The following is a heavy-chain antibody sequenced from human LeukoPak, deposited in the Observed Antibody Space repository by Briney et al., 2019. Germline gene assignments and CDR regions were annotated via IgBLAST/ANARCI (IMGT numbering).Heavy chain of an antibody. Sequence: GGSLRLSCAASGFTFSSYWMSWVRQAPGKGLEGVANIKQDGSEKYYVDPVKGRFTISRDNAKNSLYLQMNSLRAEDTAVYYCARESLGDYVWGSYHHWGQGTLVTVSS. V-gene: IGHV3-7*01. CDR3: ARESLGDYVWGSYHH. CDR1: GFTFSSYW. D-gene: IGHD3-16*02. CDR2: IKQDGSEK. J-gene: IGHJ5*02.